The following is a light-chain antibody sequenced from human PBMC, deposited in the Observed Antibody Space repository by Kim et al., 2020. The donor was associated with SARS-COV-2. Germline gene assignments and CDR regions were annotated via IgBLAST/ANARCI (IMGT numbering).Light chain of an antibody. J-gene: IGLJ2*01. V-gene: IGLV10-54*01. CDR1: SNNVGNEG. Sequence: QAGLTQPPSVSKDLRQTATLTCTGDSNNVGNEGAAWLQQHPGHPPKLLFYRNNDRPSGISQRLSASRSGSTASLTITGLQPDDEADYYCSAWDYSVNAWDFGGGNQLTVL. CDR3: SAWDYSVNAWD. CDR2: RNN.